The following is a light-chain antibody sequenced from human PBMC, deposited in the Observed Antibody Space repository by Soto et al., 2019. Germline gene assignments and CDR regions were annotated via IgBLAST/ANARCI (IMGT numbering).Light chain of an antibody. J-gene: IGKJ4*01. CDR3: QQYNNWLPLT. CDR1: QSVSSN. V-gene: IGKV3-15*01. Sequence: EIVMTQSPATLSVSPGERATLSCRASQSVSSNLAWYQQKPGQAPRLLIYGASTRATGIPARFSGSGSGTEFTLTISSLQSEDFAVYYCQQYNNWLPLTFGGGTKVKIK. CDR2: GAS.